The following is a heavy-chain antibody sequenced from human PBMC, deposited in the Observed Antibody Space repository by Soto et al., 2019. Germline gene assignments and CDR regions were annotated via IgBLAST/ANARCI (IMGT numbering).Heavy chain of an antibody. CDR2: IYPGDSDT. J-gene: IGHJ6*02. Sequence: GSAVEISCEGSGYSFTSYWSGWVRQMPGKGLEWMGIIYPGDSDTRYSPSFQGQVTISADKSISTAYLQWSSLKASDTAMYYCASHYYDFWSGPCGMDVWGQGTTVTVSS. CDR3: ASHYYDFWSGPCGMDV. V-gene: IGHV5-51*01. CDR1: GYSFTSYW. D-gene: IGHD3-3*01.